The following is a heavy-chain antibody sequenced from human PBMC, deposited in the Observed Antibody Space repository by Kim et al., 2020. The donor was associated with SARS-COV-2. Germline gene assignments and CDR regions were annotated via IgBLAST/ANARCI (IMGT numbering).Heavy chain of an antibody. CDR3: ASARNYYDSSGYYSLDY. J-gene: IGHJ4*02. V-gene: IGHV3-21*01. CDR1: GFTFSSYS. D-gene: IGHD3-22*01. Sequence: GGSLRLSCAASGFTFSSYSMNWVRQAPGKGLEWVSSISSSSSYIYYADSVKGRFTISRDNAKNSLYLQMNSLRAEDTAVYYCASARNYYDSSGYYSLDYWGQGTLVTVSS. CDR2: ISSSSSYI.